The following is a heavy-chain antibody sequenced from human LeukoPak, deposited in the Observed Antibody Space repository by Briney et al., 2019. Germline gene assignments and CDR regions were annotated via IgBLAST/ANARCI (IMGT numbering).Heavy chain of an antibody. CDR3: ARAVYSSGWFDP. J-gene: IGHJ5*02. Sequence: GFLRPSSAASWITIGSYYQSLVRQAPGEGLGRVSVNYSGGSTYYADSVKGRFTITRDTSNSTLYLQLNSLRAEDMAVYYCARAVYSSGWFDPWGQGTLVTVSS. D-gene: IGHD6-19*01. CDR1: WITIGSYY. V-gene: IGHV3-53*01. CDR2: NYSGGST.